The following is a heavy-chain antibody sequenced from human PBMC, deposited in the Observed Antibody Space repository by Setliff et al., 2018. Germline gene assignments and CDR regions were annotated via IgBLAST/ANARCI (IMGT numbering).Heavy chain of an antibody. CDR2: IYYSGRT. CDR1: GYPISSGYY. Sequence: TSETLSLTCAVSGYPISSGYYWGWIRQPPGKGLEWIGNIYYSGRTNYNPALKSRVTISVDTSKNQFSLKLSSVTAADTAVYYCARDEGSSYFYGMDVWGQGTAVTVSS. J-gene: IGHJ6*02. CDR3: ARDEGSSYFYGMDV. D-gene: IGHD6-13*01. V-gene: IGHV4-38-2*02.